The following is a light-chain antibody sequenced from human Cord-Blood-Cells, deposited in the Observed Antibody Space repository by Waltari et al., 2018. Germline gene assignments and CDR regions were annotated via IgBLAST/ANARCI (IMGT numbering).Light chain of an antibody. J-gene: IGKJ2*01. CDR2: AAS. V-gene: IGKV1-39*01. CDR3: QQSYSTPPYT. CDR1: HSISSY. Sequence: DIEMTQSPSSLSASLGDRVTITCRASHSISSYLNWYQQQPGKAPKLLIYAASSLQSGVPSRFSGSGSATDVTLTISSLQPEDFATYYCQQSYSTPPYTFGQGTKLEIK.